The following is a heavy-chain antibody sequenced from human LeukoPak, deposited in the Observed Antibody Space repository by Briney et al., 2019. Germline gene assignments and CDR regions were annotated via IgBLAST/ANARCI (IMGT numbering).Heavy chain of an antibody. D-gene: IGHD3-10*01. CDR1: GGSISSSSYY. V-gene: IGHV4-39*07. Sequence: SETLSLTCTVSGGSISSSSYYWGWIRQPPGKGLEWIGSIYYSGSTYYNPSLKSRVTTSVDTSKNQFSLKLSSVTAVDTAVYYCARDWTMVRGNDYWGQGTLVTVSS. J-gene: IGHJ4*02. CDR3: ARDWTMVRGNDY. CDR2: IYYSGST.